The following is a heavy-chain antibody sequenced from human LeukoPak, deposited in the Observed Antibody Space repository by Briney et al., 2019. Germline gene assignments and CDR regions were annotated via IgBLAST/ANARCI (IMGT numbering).Heavy chain of an antibody. D-gene: IGHD4-17*01. CDR2: IYYSGST. CDR1: GGSISSGDYY. CDR3: ARDWYGDYYYYGMDV. J-gene: IGHJ6*02. Sequence: SETLSLTCTVSGGSISSGDYYWSWIRQPPGKGLEWIGYIYYSGSTNYNPSLKSRVTISVDTSKNQFSLKLSSVTAADTAVYYCARDWYGDYYYYGMDVWGQGTTVTVSS. V-gene: IGHV4-61*08.